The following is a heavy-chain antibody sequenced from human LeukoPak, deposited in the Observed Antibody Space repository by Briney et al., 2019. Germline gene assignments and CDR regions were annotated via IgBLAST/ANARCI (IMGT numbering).Heavy chain of an antibody. J-gene: IGHJ6*03. CDR3: ARGYSYGYYYMDV. CDR1: GGSISSYY. D-gene: IGHD5-18*01. Sequence: PSETLSLTCTVSGGSISSYYWSWIRQPPGKGLEWIGYIYYSGSTNYNPSLKSRVTISVDTSKNQFSLKLSSVTAADTAVYYCARGYSYGYYYMDVWGKGTTVTVSS. CDR2: IYYSGST. V-gene: IGHV4-59*01.